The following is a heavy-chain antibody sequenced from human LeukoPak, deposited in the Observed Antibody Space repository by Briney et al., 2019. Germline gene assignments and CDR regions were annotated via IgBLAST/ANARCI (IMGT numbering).Heavy chain of an antibody. J-gene: IGHJ3*02. V-gene: IGHV3-30-3*01. CDR3: ARVHRTGWVVDAFDI. CDR2: ISYDGNNN. Sequence: SLRLSCAASGVILSSYAMHWVRQAPRTGLECMAVISYDGNNNYFADSVKGRFTISRDNSKNKLYLQMNSLRAKDTAVYYCARVHRTGWVVDAFDIWGQGTMVTVSS. CDR1: GVILSSYA. D-gene: IGHD3/OR15-3a*01.